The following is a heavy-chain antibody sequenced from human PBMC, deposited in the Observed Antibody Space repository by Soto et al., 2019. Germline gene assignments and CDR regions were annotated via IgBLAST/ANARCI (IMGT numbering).Heavy chain of an antibody. V-gene: IGHV4-59*08. D-gene: IGHD1-26*01. Sequence: SERMYLTSTVSSESMCISYVGWIRQPAGKGGEWIGYIYYSGSTNYNPSLKSRVTISVDTSKNQFSLKLSSVTAADTAVYYCARRWGYAFDFWGQGTMVTVSS. CDR3: ARRWGYAFDF. CDR1: SESMCISY. CDR2: IYYSGST. J-gene: IGHJ3*01.